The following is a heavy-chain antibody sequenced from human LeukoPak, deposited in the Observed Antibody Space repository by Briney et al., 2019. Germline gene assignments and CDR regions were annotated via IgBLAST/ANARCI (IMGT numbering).Heavy chain of an antibody. Sequence: PGGSLRLSCAASGFTFSSYSMNWVRQAPGKGLEWVSPISSSSNYIYYADSVKGRFTISRDNAKNSLYLQMNSLRAEDTAVYYCARDLCSGGSCYVDYWGQGTLVTVSS. CDR2: ISSSSNYI. V-gene: IGHV3-21*01. J-gene: IGHJ4*02. CDR1: GFTFSSYS. CDR3: ARDLCSGGSCYVDY. D-gene: IGHD2-15*01.